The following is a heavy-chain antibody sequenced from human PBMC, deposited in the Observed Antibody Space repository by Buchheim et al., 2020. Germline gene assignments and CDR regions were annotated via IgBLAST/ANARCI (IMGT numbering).Heavy chain of an antibody. CDR3: ARDGDYYDSSGYYDY. Sequence: QVQLVEFGGGVVQPGRSLRLSCAASGFTFSSYAMHWVRQAPGKGLEWVAVISYDGSNKYYADSVKGRFTISRDNSKNTLYLQMNSLRAEDTAVYYCARDGDYYDSSGYYDYWGQGTL. CDR2: ISYDGSNK. J-gene: IGHJ4*02. D-gene: IGHD3-22*01. CDR1: GFTFSSYA. V-gene: IGHV3-30*04.